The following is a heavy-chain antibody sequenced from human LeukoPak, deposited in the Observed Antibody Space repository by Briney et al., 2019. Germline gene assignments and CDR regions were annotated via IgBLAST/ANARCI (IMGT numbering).Heavy chain of an antibody. CDR2: ISSSGSII. Sequence: PGGSLRLSCAASGFTLSSYEMNWVRQAPGKGLEWVSYISSSGSIIYYADSVKGRFTISRDNAKNSLYLQMNSLRAEDTAVYYCGRDPYYDSLDYWGQGTLVTVSS. V-gene: IGHV3-48*03. CDR1: GFTLSSYE. CDR3: GRDPYYDSLDY. D-gene: IGHD3-16*01. J-gene: IGHJ4*02.